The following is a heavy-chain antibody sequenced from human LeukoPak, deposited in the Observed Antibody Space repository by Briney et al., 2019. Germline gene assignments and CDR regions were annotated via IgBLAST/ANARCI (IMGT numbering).Heavy chain of an antibody. V-gene: IGHV1-46*01. CDR1: GYTFTNYY. CDR2: IDPSGGSA. D-gene: IGHD3-10*01. CDR3: ARQGSGYDY. J-gene: IGHJ4*02. Sequence: GASVKVSCKASGYTFTNYYMHWVRQAPGQGLEWMGIIDPSGGSASYAQKFQGRVTMTRDTSTSTVYMELSSLRSVDTAVYCCARQGSGYDYWGQGTLVTVSS.